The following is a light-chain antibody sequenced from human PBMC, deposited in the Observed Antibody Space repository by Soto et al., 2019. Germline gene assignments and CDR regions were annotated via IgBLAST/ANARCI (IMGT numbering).Light chain of an antibody. CDR3: QQYGSSPQT. J-gene: IGKJ1*01. V-gene: IGKV3-20*01. CDR2: GAS. Sequence: EIVLTQSPGTLSLSPGERATLSCMASQSVSSSYLAWYQQKPGQAPRLLIYGASSRATGIPDRFSGSGSGTDFTLTISRLEPEDFAVSYCQQYGSSPQTFGQGTKVEIK. CDR1: QSVSSSY.